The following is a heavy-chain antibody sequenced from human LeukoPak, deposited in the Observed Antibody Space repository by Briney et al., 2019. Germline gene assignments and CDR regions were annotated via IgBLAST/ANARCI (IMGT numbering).Heavy chain of an antibody. CDR2: IDGNGGRT. Sequence: VGSLRLSCAASGFTFDDYGMSWVRRAPGKGLEWGSGIDGNGGRTGYADSVKGRFTISRDNAKNALYLQMNSLRAEDTALYYCARATYYYDSSGSYHIRDYFDYWGQGTLVTVSS. CDR1: GFTFDDYG. J-gene: IGHJ4*02. D-gene: IGHD3-22*01. CDR3: ARATYYYDSSGSYHIRDYFDY. V-gene: IGHV3-20*04.